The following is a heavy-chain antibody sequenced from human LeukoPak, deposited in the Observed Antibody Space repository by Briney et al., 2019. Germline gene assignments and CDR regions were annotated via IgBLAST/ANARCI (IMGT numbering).Heavy chain of an antibody. Sequence: SETLSLTCTVSGGSISSYYWGWIRQPPGKGLEWIGSIYYSGSTYYNPSLKSRVTISVDTSKNQFSLKLSSVTAADTAVYYCARVSSSSRPNFDYWGQGTLVSVSS. D-gene: IGHD6-6*01. J-gene: IGHJ4*02. CDR1: GGSISSYY. V-gene: IGHV4-39*01. CDR3: ARVSSSSRPNFDY. CDR2: IYYSGST.